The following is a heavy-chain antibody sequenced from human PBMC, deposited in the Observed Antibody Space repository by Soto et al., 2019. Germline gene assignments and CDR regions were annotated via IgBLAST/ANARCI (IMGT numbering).Heavy chain of an antibody. D-gene: IGHD2-15*01. CDR3: AGLGVVAGQNYFEY. V-gene: IGHV4-34*01. CDR2: INHSGST. Sequence: QVQLQQWGAGLLKPSETLSLTCAVSGGSFSGYYWSWIRQPPGKGLEWIGEINHSGSTNYNPSLKRRLTLSVDTSKNQISLRLSSVTAEDTAVYYCAGLGVVAGQNYFEYWGQVTLLTV. J-gene: IGHJ4*02. CDR1: GGSFSGYY.